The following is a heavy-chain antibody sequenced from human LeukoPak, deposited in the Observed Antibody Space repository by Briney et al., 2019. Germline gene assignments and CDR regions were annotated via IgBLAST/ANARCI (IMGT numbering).Heavy chain of an antibody. J-gene: IGHJ4*02. CDR1: GYIFTSSW. D-gene: IGHD1-1*01. CDR3: AGGGGYMNY. Sequence: GESLKISCKASGYIFTSSWVVWVRQMPGKGLEWMGIIYPSDSDTRYSPSFQGQVTLSADKSISTAYLQWSSLKAADTAIYYCAGGGGYMNYWGQGTLVTVSS. V-gene: IGHV5-51*01. CDR2: IYPSDSDT.